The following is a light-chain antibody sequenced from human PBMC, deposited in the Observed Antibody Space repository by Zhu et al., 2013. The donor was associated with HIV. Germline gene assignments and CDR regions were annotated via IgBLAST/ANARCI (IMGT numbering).Light chain of an antibody. Sequence: DIVMTQSPDSLAVSLGERATINCKSSQNVLYNSNNRNYLAWYQQKPGQPPKLLFYWASTRESGVPDRFSGSGSGTDFTLTISRLEPEDFAVYYCQNYQHGVSPPYTFGRGTKLEIK. CDR1: QNVLYNSNNRNY. CDR3: QNYQHGVSPPYT. V-gene: IGKV4-1*01. J-gene: IGKJ2*01. CDR2: WAS.